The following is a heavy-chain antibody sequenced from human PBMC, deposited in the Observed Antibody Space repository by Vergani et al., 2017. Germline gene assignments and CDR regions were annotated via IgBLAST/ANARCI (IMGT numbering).Heavy chain of an antibody. CDR1: GYSFTSYW. Sequence: EVQLVQSGAEAKKPGESLKISCKGSGYSFTSYWIGWVRQMPGKGLEWMGIIYPGDSDTRYSPSLQGQVTISADKSISTAYLQWSSLKASDTAMYYCARRGRYSSSDGYYYYYMDVWGKGTTVTVSS. J-gene: IGHJ6*03. CDR3: ARRGRYSSSDGYYYYYMDV. V-gene: IGHV5-51*03. D-gene: IGHD6-6*01. CDR2: IYPGDSDT.